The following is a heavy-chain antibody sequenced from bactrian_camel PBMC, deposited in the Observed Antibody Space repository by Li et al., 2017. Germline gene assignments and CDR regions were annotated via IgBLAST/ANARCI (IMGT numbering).Heavy chain of an antibody. V-gene: IGHV3S55*01. CDR2: LNRGGRT. Sequence: HVQLVESGGGVVETGGSLRLSCEVSGITEGTNCIGWFRQPPGKEREGVASLNRGGRTTYADFVKGRFAISKDNAKRTLYLQMDSLTPDDTAMYYCATVGSYGRCASQPLLTEFAYWGQGTQVTVS. D-gene: IGHD2*01. J-gene: IGHJ4*01. CDR3: ATVGSYGRCASQPLLTEFAY. CDR1: GITEGTNC.